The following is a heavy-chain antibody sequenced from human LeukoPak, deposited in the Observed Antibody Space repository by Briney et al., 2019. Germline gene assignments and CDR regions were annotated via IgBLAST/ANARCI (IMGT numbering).Heavy chain of an antibody. Sequence: ASVKVSCKASGYTFNSYAITWVRQAPGQGLEWMGWISTYNGITSYARKLQGRVTMTTDTSSTTAYMELRSLRSDDTALYYCASVNYGDHEYFDYWGQGTLVTVSS. CDR3: ASVNYGDHEYFDY. D-gene: IGHD4-17*01. CDR1: GYTFNSYA. CDR2: ISTYNGIT. J-gene: IGHJ4*02. V-gene: IGHV1-18*01.